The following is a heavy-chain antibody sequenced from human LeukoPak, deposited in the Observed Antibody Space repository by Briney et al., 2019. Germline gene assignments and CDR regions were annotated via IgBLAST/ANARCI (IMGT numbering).Heavy chain of an antibody. CDR2: ISSSSSYI. CDR3: ARGMTTVVTFLFDY. D-gene: IGHD4-23*01. V-gene: IGHV3-21*01. Sequence: NPGGSLRLSCAASGFTFSSYSMNWVRQAPGKGLEWVSSISSSSSYIYYADSVKGRFTISRDNAKNSLYLQMNSLRAEDTAVYYCARGMTTVVTFLFDYWGQGTLVTVSS. J-gene: IGHJ4*02. CDR1: GFTFSSYS.